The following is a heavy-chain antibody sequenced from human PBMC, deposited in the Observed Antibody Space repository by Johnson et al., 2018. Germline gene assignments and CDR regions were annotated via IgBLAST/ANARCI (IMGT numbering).Heavy chain of an antibody. D-gene: IGHD1-26*01. Sequence: VQLVESGGGVVQPGRSLRLSCAASGFTFSSYAMHWVRQAPGKGLEYVSAISSNGGSTYYADSVKGRFTITRDNSKNTLYLQMGSLRAEDMAVYYCAGGGWELLLGDYAFDIWGQGTMVTVSS. J-gene: IGHJ3*02. CDR2: ISSNGGST. CDR3: AGGGWELLLGDYAFDI. CDR1: GFTFSSYA. V-gene: IGHV3-64*07.